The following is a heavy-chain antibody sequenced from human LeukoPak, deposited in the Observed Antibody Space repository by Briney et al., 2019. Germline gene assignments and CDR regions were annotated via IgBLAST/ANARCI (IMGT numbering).Heavy chain of an antibody. Sequence: SETLSLTCTVSGGSINNYYWNWIRQPPGKGLEWIGYIYYSGSTNYNPSLTSRVTISVDTSKNQFSLKLSSVTAADTAVYYCARVFCSGSGCYSALGAFDIWGQGTLVTVSS. J-gene: IGHJ3*02. D-gene: IGHD2-15*01. CDR1: GGSINNYY. CDR3: ARVFCSGSGCYSALGAFDI. V-gene: IGHV4-59*08. CDR2: IYYSGST.